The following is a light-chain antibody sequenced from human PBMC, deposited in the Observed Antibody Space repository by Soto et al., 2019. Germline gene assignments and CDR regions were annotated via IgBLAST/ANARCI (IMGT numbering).Light chain of an antibody. CDR1: SSNIGAGYD. CDR3: QSYDSSLSVLA. CDR2: GNN. J-gene: IGLJ2*01. Sequence: QAVVTQTPSVSGAPGQRVTISCTGSSSNIGAGYDVRWYQQLRGTAPKLLIYGNNNRPSGVPDRFSGSKSGASASLAITGHQSEDEADYYCQSYDSSLSVLAFGGGTKLTVL. V-gene: IGLV1-40*03.